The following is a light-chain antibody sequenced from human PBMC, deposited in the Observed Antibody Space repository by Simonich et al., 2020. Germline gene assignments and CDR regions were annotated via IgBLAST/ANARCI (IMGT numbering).Light chain of an antibody. CDR1: SRDVGSYNL. Sequence: QSALTQPASVSGSPGQSLTISCTGTSRDVGSYNLVSWYQQHPGKAPKLMIYEGSKRPSGVSNRFSGSKSGNTASLTISGLQAEDEADYYCCSYAGSSTLVFGGGTKLTVL. J-gene: IGLJ2*01. V-gene: IGLV2-23*01. CDR3: CSYAGSSTLV. CDR2: EGS.